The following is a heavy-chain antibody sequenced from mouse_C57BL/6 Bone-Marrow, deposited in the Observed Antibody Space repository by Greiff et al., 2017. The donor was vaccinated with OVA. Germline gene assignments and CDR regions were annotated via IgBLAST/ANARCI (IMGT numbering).Heavy chain of an antibody. Sequence: QVQLQQSGAELVKPGASVKLSCKASGYTFTEYTIHWVKQRSGQGLEWIGWFYPGSGSIKYNEKFKDKATLTADKSSSTVYMELSRLTSEDSAVYFCARHEDPLYYYGSSGFAYWGQGTLVTVSA. D-gene: IGHD1-1*01. J-gene: IGHJ3*01. V-gene: IGHV1-62-2*01. CDR2: FYPGSGSI. CDR3: ARHEDPLYYYGSSGFAY. CDR1: GYTFTEYT.